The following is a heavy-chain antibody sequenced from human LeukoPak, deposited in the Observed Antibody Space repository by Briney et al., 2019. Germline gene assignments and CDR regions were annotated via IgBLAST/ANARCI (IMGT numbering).Heavy chain of an antibody. CDR3: ARASGSYDY. D-gene: IGHD1-26*01. V-gene: IGHV3-33*01. CDR1: GFIFSIYG. CDR2: TWNDGSYK. Sequence: DPGGSLRLSCAASGFIFSIYGMHWVRQSPGKGLEWVAVTWNDGSYKYYADSVKGRFTISRDNSKNTLFLQMNSLRAEDTAVYYCARASGSYDYWGQGTLVTVSS. J-gene: IGHJ4*02.